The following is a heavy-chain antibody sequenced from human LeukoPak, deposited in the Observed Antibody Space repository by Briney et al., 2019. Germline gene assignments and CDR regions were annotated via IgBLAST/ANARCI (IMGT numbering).Heavy chain of an antibody. CDR1: GLTFRSYW. V-gene: IGHV3-7*01. CDR2: INQDGSEK. J-gene: IGHJ4*02. CDR3: ARERDGRFFDY. D-gene: IGHD5-24*01. Sequence: GGSLRLSCAVSGLTFRSYWMSWVRQAPGKGLEWVANINQDGSEKYFADSVKGRFTISRDNAKNSLHLQMNTLRAEDTAVYYCARERDGRFFDYWGQGTLVTVSS.